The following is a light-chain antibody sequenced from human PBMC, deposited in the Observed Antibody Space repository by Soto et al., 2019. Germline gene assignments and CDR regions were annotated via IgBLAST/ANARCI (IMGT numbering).Light chain of an antibody. V-gene: IGKV3-20*01. CDR1: QNIRSN. Sequence: QPPWTLALSLGSRATLSCRASQNIRSNLAWYQQKPGQAPRLLIYETSTRAPGIPARFSGSGSGTDFTLAISRLEPEDYAVYYCQQYGSSGTCGQGTKVDI. CDR3: QQYGSSGT. J-gene: IGKJ1*01. CDR2: ETS.